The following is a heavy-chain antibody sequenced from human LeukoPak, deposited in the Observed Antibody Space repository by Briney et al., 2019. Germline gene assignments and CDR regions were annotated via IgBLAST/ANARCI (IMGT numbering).Heavy chain of an antibody. CDR3: ARVAARNWFDP. CDR1: GFTFSSYW. V-gene: IGHV3-7*01. J-gene: IGHJ5*02. CDR2: IKQDGSEK. Sequence: GGSLRLSCAASGFTFSSYWMSWVRQAPGKGLEWVANIKQDGSEKYYVDSVKGRFTTSRDNAKNSLYLQMNSLRAEDTAVYYCARVAARNWFDPWGQGTLVTVSS. D-gene: IGHD6-13*01.